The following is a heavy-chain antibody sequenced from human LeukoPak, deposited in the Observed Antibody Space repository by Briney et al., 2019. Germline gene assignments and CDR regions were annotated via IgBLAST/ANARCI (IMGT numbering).Heavy chain of an antibody. CDR1: GGSFTKHQ. D-gene: IGHD2-2*03. Sequence: SETLSLTCAVYGGSFTKHQWSWIRQPPGKGLEWIGAINDGGSTNYNPSLKSRVTISVDTSKNQFSLRLSSMTAADTAVYYCARVGSGYCISTSCYFDYWGQGTLVTVSS. CDR2: INDGGST. CDR3: ARVGSGYCISTSCYFDY. V-gene: IGHV4-34*01. J-gene: IGHJ4*02.